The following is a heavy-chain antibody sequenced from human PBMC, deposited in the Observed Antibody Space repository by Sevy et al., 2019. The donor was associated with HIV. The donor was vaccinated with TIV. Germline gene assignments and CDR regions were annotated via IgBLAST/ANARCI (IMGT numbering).Heavy chain of an antibody. CDR1: EFTFSSYG. D-gene: IGHD3-10*01. V-gene: IGHV3-30*18. Sequence: GGSLRLSCAASEFTFSSYGMHWVRQAPGKGLEWVAVISYDGSNKYYADSVKGRFTISRDNSKNTLYLQMNSLRAEDTAVYYCAKDPFLYYYGSGSYYDGMDVWGQGTTVTVSS. J-gene: IGHJ6*02. CDR2: ISYDGSNK. CDR3: AKDPFLYYYGSGSYYDGMDV.